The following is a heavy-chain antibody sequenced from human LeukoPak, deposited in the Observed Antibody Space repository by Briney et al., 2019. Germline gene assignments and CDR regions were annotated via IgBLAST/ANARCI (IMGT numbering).Heavy chain of an antibody. Sequence: GESLKISCKGFGYSFTSYWIGWVRHMPGKGLEWMGIIYPADSDTRYSPSFQGQVTISADKSVSTAHLQWSSLKASDNAIYYCARHEFHASGSYYMAYWGQGTLVTVSS. J-gene: IGHJ4*02. CDR2: IYPADSDT. D-gene: IGHD3-10*01. V-gene: IGHV5-51*01. CDR3: ARHEFHASGSYYMAY. CDR1: GYSFTSYW.